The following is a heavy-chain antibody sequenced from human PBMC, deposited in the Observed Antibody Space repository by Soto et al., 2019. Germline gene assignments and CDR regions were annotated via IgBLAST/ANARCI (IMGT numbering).Heavy chain of an antibody. D-gene: IGHD3-3*01. CDR1: GYTFTSYD. CDR2: MNPNSGNT. J-gene: IGHJ6*03. CDR3: ARGYEEYDFWSGHIDMDV. V-gene: IGHV1-8*01. Sequence: ASVKVSCKASGYTFTSYDINWVRQATGQGLEWMGWMNPNSGNTGYAQKFQGRVTMTRNTSISTAYMELSSLRSEDTAVYYCARGYEEYDFWSGHIDMDVWGKGTTVTVSS.